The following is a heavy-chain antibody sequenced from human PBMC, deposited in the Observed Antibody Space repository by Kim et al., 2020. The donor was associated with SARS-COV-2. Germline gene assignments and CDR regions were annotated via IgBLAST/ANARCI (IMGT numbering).Heavy chain of an antibody. CDR2: INWNGGST. CDR3: ARDSERDSGYDQTFDL. J-gene: IGHJ4*02. Sequence: GGSLRLSCAASGFTFGDYGMSWVRQAPGEGLEWVSGINWNGGSTGYADSVEGRFTISRDNAKNSLYVQMNNLRAEDMAFYYCARDSERDSGYDQTFDLWGQGTLVTVSS. CDR1: GFTFGDYG. V-gene: IGHV3-20*04. D-gene: IGHD5-12*01.